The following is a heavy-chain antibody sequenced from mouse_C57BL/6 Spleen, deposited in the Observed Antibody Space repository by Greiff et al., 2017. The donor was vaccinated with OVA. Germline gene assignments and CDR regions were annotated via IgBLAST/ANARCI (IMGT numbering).Heavy chain of an antibody. CDR2: IDPENGDT. CDR1: GFNIKDDY. CDR3: TTGDYGFAY. Sequence: VQLQQSGAELVRPGASVKLSCTASGFNIKDDYMHWVKQRPEQGLEWIGWIDPENGDTEYASKFQGKATITADTSSNTAYPQLSSLTSEDTAVYYCTTGDYGFAYWGQGTLVTVSA. J-gene: IGHJ3*01. D-gene: IGHD2-4*01. V-gene: IGHV14-4*01.